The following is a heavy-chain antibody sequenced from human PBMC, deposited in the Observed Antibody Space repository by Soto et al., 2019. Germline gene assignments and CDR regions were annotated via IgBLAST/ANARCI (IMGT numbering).Heavy chain of an antibody. V-gene: IGHV3-23*01. CDR3: ARVPYYYTSGTDYGMDV. Sequence: GGSLRLSCAASGFTFSSYAMSWVRQAPGKGLEWVSAISGSGGSTYYADSVKGRFTISRDNVKKSLYLQMNSLRGDDTAVYYCARVPYYYTSGTDYGMDVWGQGTTVTVSS. D-gene: IGHD3-10*01. J-gene: IGHJ6*02. CDR2: ISGSGGST. CDR1: GFTFSSYA.